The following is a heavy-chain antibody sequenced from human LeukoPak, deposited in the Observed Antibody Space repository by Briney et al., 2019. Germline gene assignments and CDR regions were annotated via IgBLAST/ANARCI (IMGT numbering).Heavy chain of an antibody. Sequence: GASLQISCKGSGYNFTSYWISWVRQLPGKGLEWMGRIDPSDSYTNYSPSFQGHVTISADKSISTAYLQWSSLKASDTAMYYCATTRDIVGLGMDVWGKGTTVTVSS. J-gene: IGHJ6*04. D-gene: IGHD5-12*01. CDR1: GYNFTSYW. CDR3: ATTRDIVGLGMDV. CDR2: IDPSDSYT. V-gene: IGHV5-10-1*01.